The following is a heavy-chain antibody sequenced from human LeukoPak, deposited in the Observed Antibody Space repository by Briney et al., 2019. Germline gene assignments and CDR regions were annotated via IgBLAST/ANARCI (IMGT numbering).Heavy chain of an antibody. CDR2: VNWNGGST. V-gene: IGHV3-20*04. Sequence: PGGSLRLSRTASGFTFDDSGMSWVRQAPGKGLEWVSSVNWNGGSTGYADSVKGRFTISGDISTDTLWLQMDSLRTEDTAVYYCAKGPLRGTAAAIDYWGQGTLVTVSS. D-gene: IGHD2-2*01. J-gene: IGHJ4*02. CDR3: AKGPLRGTAAAIDY. CDR1: GFTFDDSG.